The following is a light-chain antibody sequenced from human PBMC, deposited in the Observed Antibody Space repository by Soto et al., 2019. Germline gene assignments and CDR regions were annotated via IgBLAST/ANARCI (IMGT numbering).Light chain of an antibody. J-gene: IGKJ4*01. CDR3: QQSYSSPLT. CDR1: QDISAS. V-gene: IGKV1-39*01. CDR2: GAT. Sequence: DIQMTQSPSSLSASVGDRVTITCRASQDISASLNWYQQKSGKAPNLIIYGATSLQRGVPSRFSGSGYGTDFTLIISSLQTEDFATYFCQQSYSSPLTFGGGTKVDIQ.